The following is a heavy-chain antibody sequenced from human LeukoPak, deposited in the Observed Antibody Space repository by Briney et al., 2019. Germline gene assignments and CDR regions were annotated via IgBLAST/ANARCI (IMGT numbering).Heavy chain of an antibody. J-gene: IGHJ5*02. V-gene: IGHV5-51*01. CDR1: GYSFSTNW. CDR3: ARPSRSGSYYNL. D-gene: IGHD3-10*01. CDR2: IYPSDSDT. Sequence: GESLKISCKGSGYSFSTNWIGWVRQMPGKGLEWMGIIYPSDSDTRYRPSFQGQVTISADKSISTAYLQWSSLKASDTAMYYCARPSRSGSYYNLWGQGTLVTVSS.